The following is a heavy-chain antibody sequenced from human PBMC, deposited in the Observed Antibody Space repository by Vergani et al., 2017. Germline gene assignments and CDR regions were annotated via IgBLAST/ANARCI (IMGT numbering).Heavy chain of an antibody. CDR3: ARDQGAGYLEY. Sequence: QVQLVQSGSEVKKPGASVKVSCKTFGYTFTSYGITWVRQAPGQGLEWMGWISPYNGDTNYAQKLQGRVTVTVDKVTKTAYMDLRGLKSDDTAIYFCARDQGAGYLEYWGQGTVVIVSS. J-gene: IGHJ4*02. CDR1: GYTFTSYG. CDR2: ISPYNGDT. V-gene: IGHV1-18*01.